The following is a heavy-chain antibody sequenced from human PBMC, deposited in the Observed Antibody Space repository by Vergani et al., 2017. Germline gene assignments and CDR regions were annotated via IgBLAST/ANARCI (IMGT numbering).Heavy chain of an antibody. CDR3: ARGAYDRSGYFTQYYYYYGMDV. D-gene: IGHD3-22*01. CDR1: GGTFSSYT. J-gene: IGHJ6*02. V-gene: IGHV1-69*02. Sequence: QVQLVQSGAEVKKPGSSVKVSCKASGGTFSSYTISWVRQAPGQGLEWMGRIIPILGIANYAQKFQGRVTITADKSTSTAYMELSSLRSEDTAVYYCARGAYDRSGYFTQYYYYYGMDVWGQGTTVTVSS. CDR2: IIPILGIA.